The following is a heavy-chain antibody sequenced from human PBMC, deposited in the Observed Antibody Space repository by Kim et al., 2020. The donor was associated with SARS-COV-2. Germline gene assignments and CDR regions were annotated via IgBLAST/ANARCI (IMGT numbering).Heavy chain of an antibody. CDR1: GGTFSSYA. Sequence: SVKVSCKASGGTFSSYAISWVRQAPGQGLEWMGGIIPIFGTANYAQKFQGRVTITADESTSTAYMELSSLRSEDTAVYYCASGGVATIWDPSPFNWFDPWGQGTLVTVSS. CDR2: IIPIFGTA. J-gene: IGHJ5*02. D-gene: IGHD5-12*01. CDR3: ASGGVATIWDPSPFNWFDP. V-gene: IGHV1-69*13.